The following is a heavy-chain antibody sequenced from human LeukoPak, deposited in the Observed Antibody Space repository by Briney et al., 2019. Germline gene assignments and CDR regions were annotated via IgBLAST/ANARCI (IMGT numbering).Heavy chain of an antibody. J-gene: IGHJ3*02. V-gene: IGHV3-33*01. D-gene: IGHD4-17*01. Sequence: GRSLRLSCAASGFVFSYHGMHWVRQAPGKGLEWVAAIWSDGTNTNYADSVKGRFTISRDISKNTLYLQLNSLRAEETAVYYCARGPARSFDIWGQGTVVTVSS. CDR1: GFVFSYHG. CDR2: IWSDGTNT. CDR3: ARGPARSFDI.